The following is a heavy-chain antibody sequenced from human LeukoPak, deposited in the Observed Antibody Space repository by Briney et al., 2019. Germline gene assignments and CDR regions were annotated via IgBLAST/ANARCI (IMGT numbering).Heavy chain of an antibody. D-gene: IGHD3-3*01. Sequence: PGGSLRLSCAASGFTFSSYGMHWVRQAPGKGLEWVAVISYDGSNKYYADSVKGRFTISRDNSKNTLYLQMNSLRAEDTAVYYCARVMRVFGVVIQNPYYYYMDVWGKGTTVTVPS. J-gene: IGHJ6*03. CDR2: ISYDGSNK. CDR1: GFTFSSYG. V-gene: IGHV3-30*12. CDR3: ARVMRVFGVVIQNPYYYYMDV.